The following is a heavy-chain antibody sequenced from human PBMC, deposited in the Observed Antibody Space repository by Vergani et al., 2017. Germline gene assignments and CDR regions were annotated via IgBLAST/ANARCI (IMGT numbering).Heavy chain of an antibody. Sequence: QVQLRESGPGLVRPSETLSLTCTVSGGSISSSSYYWGWIRQPPGKGLEWIGSIYYSGSTYYNPSLKSRVTISVDTSKNQFSLKLSSVTAADTAVYYCASDSSSWPEYFQHWGQGTLVTVSS. J-gene: IGHJ1*01. V-gene: IGHV4-39*01. D-gene: IGHD6-13*01. CDR2: IYYSGST. CDR1: GGSISSSSYY. CDR3: ASDSSSWPEYFQH.